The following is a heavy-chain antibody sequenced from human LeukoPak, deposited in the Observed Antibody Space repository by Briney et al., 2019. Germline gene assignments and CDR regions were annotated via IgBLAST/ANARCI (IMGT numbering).Heavy chain of an antibody. V-gene: IGHV3-66*01. CDR3: ARELLVYYYDSSGYQDY. D-gene: IGHD3-22*01. J-gene: IGHJ4*02. CDR1: GFTVSSNY. Sequence: GGSLRLSCAASGFTVSSNYMSWVRQAPGKGLEWVSVIYSGGSTYYADSVKGRFTISRDNSKNTLYLQMNSLRAEDTAVYYCARELLVYYYDSSGYQDYWGQGTLVTVSS. CDR2: IYSGGST.